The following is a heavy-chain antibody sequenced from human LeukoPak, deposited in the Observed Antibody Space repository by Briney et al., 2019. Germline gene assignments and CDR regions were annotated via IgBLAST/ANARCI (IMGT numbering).Heavy chain of an antibody. CDR2: ISSSSSTI. V-gene: IGHV3-48*01. CDR3: ARGPTGASYYYDSSGYLGMLDP. D-gene: IGHD3-22*01. CDR1: GFTFSSYS. J-gene: IGHJ5*02. Sequence: PGGSLRLSCAASGFTFSSYSMNWVRQAPGKGLEWVSCISSSSSTIYYADSVKGRFTISRDNAKNSLYLQMNSLRAEDTAVYYCARGPTGASYYYDSSGYLGMLDPWGQGTLVTVSS.